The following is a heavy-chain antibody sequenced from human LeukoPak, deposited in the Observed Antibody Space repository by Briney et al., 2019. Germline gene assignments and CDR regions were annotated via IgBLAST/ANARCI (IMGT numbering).Heavy chain of an antibody. CDR1: GGSIRSTTYY. Sequence: SETLSLTCSVSGGSIRSTTYYWGWIRQPPGKGLEWIGSIYYSGNTYYSPSLMSRVTISVDTSKNQFSLNLSSVTAADTAVYYCARDWFGGAMPFDYWGQGTLVTVSS. CDR3: ARDWFGGAMPFDY. CDR2: IYYSGNT. V-gene: IGHV4-39*07. D-gene: IGHD3-16*01. J-gene: IGHJ4*02.